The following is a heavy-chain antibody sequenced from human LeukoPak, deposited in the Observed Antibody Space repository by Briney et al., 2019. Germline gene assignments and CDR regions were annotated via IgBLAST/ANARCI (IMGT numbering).Heavy chain of an antibody. CDR3: AKDQVYYGSGRSDY. CDR2: ISGSGGST. Sequence: GGSLRLSCAASGFTFSSYAMSWVRQAPGKGLEWVSAISGSGGSTYYADSVKGRFTISRDNSKNTLYLQMNSLRAEDTAVYHCAKDQVYYGSGRSDYWGQGTLVTVSS. J-gene: IGHJ4*02. D-gene: IGHD3-10*01. V-gene: IGHV3-23*01. CDR1: GFTFSSYA.